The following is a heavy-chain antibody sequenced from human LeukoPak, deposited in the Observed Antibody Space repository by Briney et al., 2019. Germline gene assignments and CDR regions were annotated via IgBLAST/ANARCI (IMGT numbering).Heavy chain of an antibody. CDR2: ISGSGGST. CDR1: GFTFSSYA. Sequence: QSGGSLRLSCAASGFTFSSYAMSWVRQAPGKGLEWVPAISGSGGSTYYADSVKGRFTLSRDDPHNTLYLQMNSLRAEDTAVYYCARLKRNGYYDSSGYYYFDYWGQGTLVTVSS. V-gene: IGHV3-23*01. CDR3: ARLKRNGYYDSSGYYYFDY. D-gene: IGHD3-22*01. J-gene: IGHJ4*02.